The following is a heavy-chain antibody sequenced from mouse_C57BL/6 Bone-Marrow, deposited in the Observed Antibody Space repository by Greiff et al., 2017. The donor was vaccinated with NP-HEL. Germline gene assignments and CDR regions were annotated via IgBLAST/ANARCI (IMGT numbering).Heavy chain of an antibody. V-gene: IGHV3-6*01. Sequence: ESGPGLVKPSQSLSLTCSVTGYSITSGYYWNWIRQFPGNKLEWMGYISYDGSNNYNPSLKNRISITRDTSKNQFFLKLNSVTTEDTATYYCARPGVVAPHWYFDVWGTGTTVTVSS. CDR2: ISYDGSN. D-gene: IGHD1-1*01. CDR3: ARPGVVAPHWYFDV. J-gene: IGHJ1*03. CDR1: GYSITSGYY.